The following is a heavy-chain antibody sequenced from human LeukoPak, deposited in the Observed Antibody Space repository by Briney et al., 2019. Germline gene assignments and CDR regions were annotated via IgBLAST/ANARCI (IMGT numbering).Heavy chain of an antibody. Sequence: PGGSLRLSCAASGFTVSSNYMSWVRQAPGKGLEWVANIKQDGSEKYYVDSVKGRFTISRDNAKNSLYLQMNSLRAEDTAVYYCARMGPYGSGSFDYWGQGTLVTVSS. D-gene: IGHD3-10*01. CDR3: ARMGPYGSGSFDY. CDR1: GFTVSSNY. J-gene: IGHJ4*02. CDR2: IKQDGSEK. V-gene: IGHV3-7*01.